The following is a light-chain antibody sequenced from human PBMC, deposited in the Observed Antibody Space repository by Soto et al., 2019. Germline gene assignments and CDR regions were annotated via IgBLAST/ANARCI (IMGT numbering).Light chain of an antibody. V-gene: IGLV2-8*01. CDR3: SSFAGNNNLV. J-gene: IGLJ2*01. CDR1: SSDVGGYNY. Sequence: QSALTKPPSASGSPGQSVTISCTGTSSDVGGYNYVSWYQQHPGKAPKLMISEVSKRPSGVPDRFSGSKSGNTASLTVSGLQAEDEADYYCSSFAGNNNLVFGGGTKRTVL. CDR2: EVS.